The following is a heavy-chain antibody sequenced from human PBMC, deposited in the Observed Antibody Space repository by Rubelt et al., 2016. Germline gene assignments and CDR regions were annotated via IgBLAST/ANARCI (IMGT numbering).Heavy chain of an antibody. CDR3: ASWPLGYCSGGTCYSFDY. CDR2: IYYSGST. D-gene: IGHD2-15*01. V-gene: IGHV4-59*12. Sequence: GPGLVKPSETLSLTCTVSGGSISSYYWSWIRQPPGKGLEWVGYIYYSGSTNYNPSLKSRVTISVDTSKNQFSLRLSSLTAADTAVYYCASWPLGYCSGGTCYSFDYWGQGTLVTVSS. J-gene: IGHJ4*02. CDR1: GGSISSYY.